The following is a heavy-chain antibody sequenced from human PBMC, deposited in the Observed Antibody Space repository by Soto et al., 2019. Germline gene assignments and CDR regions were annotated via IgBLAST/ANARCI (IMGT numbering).Heavy chain of an antibody. CDR3: VHVNVLRYFDWLSRRPSAFDI. D-gene: IGHD3-9*01. CDR1: GDSVSSNSAA. V-gene: IGHV6-1*01. CDR2: TYYRPKWYN. Sequence: SQTLSLTCVISGDSVSSNSAAWNWIRQSPSRGLEWLGRTYYRPKWYNDYAVSVKSLITINPDTSKYQFSLLLNSVTPEDTAVYYFVHVNVLRYFDWLSRRPSAFDIWGQGTMVTVSS. J-gene: IGHJ3*02.